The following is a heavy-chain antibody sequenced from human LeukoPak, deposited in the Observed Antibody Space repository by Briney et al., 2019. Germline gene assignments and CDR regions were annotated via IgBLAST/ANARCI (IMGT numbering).Heavy chain of an antibody. Sequence: ASVKVSCKASGYTFTKYGINWVRRAPGQGLEWMGWISPYNDNTKYAQILQGRVTMTTDTSTSTAYMELRSLRSDDTAVYYCAREPSESFIDYWGQGTLVTVSS. J-gene: IGHJ4*02. CDR1: GYTFTKYG. CDR3: AREPSESFIDY. D-gene: IGHD1-26*01. CDR2: ISPYNDNT. V-gene: IGHV1-18*01.